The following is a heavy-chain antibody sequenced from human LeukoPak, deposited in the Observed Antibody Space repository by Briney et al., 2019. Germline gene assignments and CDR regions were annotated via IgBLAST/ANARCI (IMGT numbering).Heavy chain of an antibody. Sequence: GGALRLSCGASGFSLSDYRMNWVRQAPGEGLEWVSSISMTRMYIYYGDTVKGRFTISRDNSKNSLYLQMNRLRVEDTCVYYCVRTIDSSSWFQHENSYYYMGVWGKGTTVTVSS. CDR1: GFSLSDYR. CDR3: VRTIDSSSWFQHENSYYYMGV. CDR2: ISMTRMYI. J-gene: IGHJ6*03. V-gene: IGHV3-21*06. D-gene: IGHD6-13*01.